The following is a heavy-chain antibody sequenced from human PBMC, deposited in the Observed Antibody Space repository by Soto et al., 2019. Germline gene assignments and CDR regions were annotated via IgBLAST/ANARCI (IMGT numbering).Heavy chain of an antibody. Sequence: QVQLVQSGAEVKKPGASVKVSCKASGYTFTSYGISWVREAPGQGLEWMGWISAYNGNTNYAQKLQGRVTMTTDTSTSTAYMELRSLRSDDTALYYCSRDPNTAMVQYNWFDPWGQGTLVTFSS. CDR2: ISAYNGNT. CDR1: GYTFTSYG. J-gene: IGHJ5*02. V-gene: IGHV1-18*01. CDR3: SRDPNTAMVQYNWFDP. D-gene: IGHD5-18*01.